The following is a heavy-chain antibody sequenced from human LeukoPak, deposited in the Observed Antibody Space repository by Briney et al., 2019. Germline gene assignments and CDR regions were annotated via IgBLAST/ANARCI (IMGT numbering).Heavy chain of an antibody. CDR1: GFTFSSYA. D-gene: IGHD3-10*01. J-gene: IGHJ4*02. CDR2: ISGSGGST. Sequence: GGSLRLSCAASGFTFSSYAMSWVRQAPGKGLEWVSAISGSGGSTYYADSVKGRFTISRDNSKNTLYLQMNSLRAEDTAVYYCARLFGSGTYLFDYWGQGTLVTVSS. V-gene: IGHV3-23*01. CDR3: ARLFGSGTYLFDY.